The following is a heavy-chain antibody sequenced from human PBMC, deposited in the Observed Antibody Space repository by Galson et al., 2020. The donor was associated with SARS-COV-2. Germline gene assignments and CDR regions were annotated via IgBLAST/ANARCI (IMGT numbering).Heavy chain of an antibody. D-gene: IGHD5-12*01. CDR2: IYASGST. V-gene: IGHV4-38-2*01. Sequence: SETLSLTCVVYGYSIRSGYYWGWVRQPPGKGLEWIGSIYASGSTSYNPSLKSRVTISIDASKNQFSLNLSSVTAADTAIYYCARWEWMATLDYWGQGTLVSVSS. CDR3: ARWEWMATLDY. CDR1: GYSIRSGYY. J-gene: IGHJ4*02.